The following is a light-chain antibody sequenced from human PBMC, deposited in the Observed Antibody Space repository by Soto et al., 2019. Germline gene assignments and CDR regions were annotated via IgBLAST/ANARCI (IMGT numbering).Light chain of an antibody. Sequence: QSALTQPRSVSGSPGQSVTVSCSGTSSDVGGYDYVAWYQQYPGKAPKLMIYDVIKRPSGVPDRFSGSKSGNMASLTISGLQAEDEADYYCCSYAGSYTFVFGTGTKLTVL. CDR2: DVI. J-gene: IGLJ1*01. CDR1: SSDVGGYDY. CDR3: CSYAGSYTFV. V-gene: IGLV2-11*01.